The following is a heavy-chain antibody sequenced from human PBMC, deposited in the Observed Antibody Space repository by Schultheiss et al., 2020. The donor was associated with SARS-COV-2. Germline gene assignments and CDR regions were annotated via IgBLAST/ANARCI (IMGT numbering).Heavy chain of an antibody. J-gene: IGHJ4*02. D-gene: IGHD3-10*01. CDR2: INHSGST. CDR1: GGSFSGYY. V-gene: IGHV4-34*01. CDR3: ARKEWEPTVQGVMSDY. Sequence: SETLSLTCAVYGGSFSGYYWSWIRQPPGKGLEWIGEINHSGSTNYNPSLKSRVTISVDTSKNQFSLKLSSVTAADTAVYYCARKEWEPTVQGVMSDYWGQGTLVTVSS.